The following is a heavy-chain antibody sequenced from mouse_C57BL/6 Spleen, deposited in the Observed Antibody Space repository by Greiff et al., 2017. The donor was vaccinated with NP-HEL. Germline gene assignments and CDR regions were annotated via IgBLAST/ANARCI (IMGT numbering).Heavy chain of an antibody. Sequence: EVNVVESGGGLVQPGGSLSLSCAASGFTFTDYYMSWVRQPPGKALEWLGFIRNKANGYTTEYSASVKGRFTISSDNSQSILYLQMNALRAEDSATYYCARYIITTVVATNAMDYWGQGTSVTVSS. J-gene: IGHJ4*01. CDR3: ARYIITTVVATNAMDY. CDR1: GFTFTDYY. CDR2: IRNKANGYTT. V-gene: IGHV7-3*01. D-gene: IGHD1-1*01.